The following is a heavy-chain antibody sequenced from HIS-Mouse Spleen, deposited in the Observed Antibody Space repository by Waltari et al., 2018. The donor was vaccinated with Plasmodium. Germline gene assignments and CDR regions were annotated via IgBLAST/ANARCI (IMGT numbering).Heavy chain of an antibody. J-gene: IGHJ6*02. V-gene: IGHV4-34*01. Sequence: QVPLQQWGSGLLKPSETLSLTCAVYGGSFSAYYRSCHRQPPGKGLEWIGEINHSGSTNYNPSLKSRVTISVDTSKNQFSLKLSSVTAADTAVYYCARVLRLLYGMDVWGQGTTVTVSS. CDR2: INHSGST. D-gene: IGHD4-17*01. CDR3: ARVLRLLYGMDV. CDR1: GGSFSAYY.